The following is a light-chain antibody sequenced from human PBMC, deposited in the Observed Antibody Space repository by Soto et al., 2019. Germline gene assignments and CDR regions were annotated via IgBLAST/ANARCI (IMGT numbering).Light chain of an antibody. CDR3: TSFTSSSTQV. CDR1: SSDVGGYNY. CDR2: EVS. J-gene: IGLJ1*01. Sequence: QSVLTQPASVSGSPGQSITISCTGNSSDVGGYNYVSWYQQHPDKAPKLMIYEVSNRPSGVSNRFSGSKSGNTASLTISGLQAEDEADFYCTSFTSSSTQVFGTGTKLTVL. V-gene: IGLV2-14*01.